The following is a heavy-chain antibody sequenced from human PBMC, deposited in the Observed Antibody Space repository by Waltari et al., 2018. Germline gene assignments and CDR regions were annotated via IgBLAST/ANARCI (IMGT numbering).Heavy chain of an antibody. V-gene: IGHV3-53*01. CDR2: IYPGEMT. J-gene: IGHJ4*02. CDR1: GLRVSNNY. CDR3: ARDTTSRERAGD. Sequence: VRLVESGGGLIQPGGSLRLSCAASGLRVSNNYVHWFRQAPGKGLEWVSVIYPGEMTYCSDAVKGRFTISRDMSKNMVYLQMNNLRAEDTALYYCARDTTSRERAGDWGQGTLVTVSS. D-gene: IGHD1-1*01.